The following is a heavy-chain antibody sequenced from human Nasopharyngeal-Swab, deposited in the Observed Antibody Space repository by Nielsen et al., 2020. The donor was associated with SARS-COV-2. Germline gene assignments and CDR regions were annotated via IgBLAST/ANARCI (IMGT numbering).Heavy chain of an antibody. CDR1: GFTFCSYT. Sequence: GRSLRSSCAPSGFTFCSYTINWVRQAPGKGLEWVSSISSSSSYIHYADSVKGRFTISRDNAKNSLSLQMNSLRAEDTAVYYCARGHDFWPGYGYWGQGTLVTVSS. D-gene: IGHD3-3*01. CDR2: ISSSSSYI. V-gene: IGHV3-21*01. CDR3: ARGHDFWPGYGY. J-gene: IGHJ4*02.